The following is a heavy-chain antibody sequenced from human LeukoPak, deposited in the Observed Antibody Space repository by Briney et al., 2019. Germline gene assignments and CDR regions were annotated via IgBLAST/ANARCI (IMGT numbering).Heavy chain of an antibody. CDR1: GFTFSSYA. J-gene: IGHJ4*02. D-gene: IGHD3-9*01. CDR2: ISGSGGST. CDR3: AKGFILTGYFDY. V-gene: IGHV3-23*01. Sequence: PGGSLRLSCAASGFTFSSYAMSWVRQAPGKGLEWVSAISGSGGSTYYADSVKGRFTISRDNFKNTLYLQMNSLRAEDTAVYYCAKGFILTGYFDYWGQGTLVTVSS.